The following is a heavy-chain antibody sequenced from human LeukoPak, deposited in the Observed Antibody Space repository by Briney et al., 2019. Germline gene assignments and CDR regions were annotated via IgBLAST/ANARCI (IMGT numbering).Heavy chain of an antibody. CDR1: GYTFTGYY. CDR2: INPNTGGT. D-gene: IGHD3-22*01. J-gene: IGHJ3*02. V-gene: IGHV1-2*02. Sequence: ASVKVSCKASGYTFTGYYMHWVRQAPGQGLEWMGWINPNTGGTNYAQKFQGRVTMTRDTSISTAYMDLSRLKSDDTAVYYCARRDKRITMIVVVEDAFDIWGQGTMVTVSS. CDR3: ARRDKRITMIVVVEDAFDI.